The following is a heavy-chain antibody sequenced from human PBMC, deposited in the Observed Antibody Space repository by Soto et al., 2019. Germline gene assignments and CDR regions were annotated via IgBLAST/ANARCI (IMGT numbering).Heavy chain of an antibody. V-gene: IGHV1-69*12. J-gene: IGHJ2*01. Sequence: QVQLVQSGAEVKKPGSSVTVSCKASGGTFSSYTISWVRQAPGQGLEWMGGIIPIYSTANYAQKFQGRVTITADESTSAAYMELGSLRSEDTAVYYCARGNHRWLQLWYFDLWGRGTLVTVSS. CDR3: ARGNHRWLQLWYFDL. D-gene: IGHD5-12*01. CDR2: IIPIYSTA. CDR1: GGTFSSYT.